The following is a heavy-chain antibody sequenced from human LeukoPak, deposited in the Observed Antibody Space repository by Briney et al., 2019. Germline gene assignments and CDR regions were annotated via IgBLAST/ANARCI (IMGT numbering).Heavy chain of an antibody. Sequence: PSETLSLTCSVSGGSISSYYWNWIRQPPGKGLEYIGYIFYSGSTNYSPSLKGRVTMSVDTSKNQFSLKLSSVTAADTAVYFCARGGNHQAAAGRLDYWGQGTLVTVSS. CDR2: IFYSGST. CDR1: GGSISSYY. V-gene: IGHV4-59*01. D-gene: IGHD6-13*01. CDR3: ARGGNHQAAAGRLDY. J-gene: IGHJ4*02.